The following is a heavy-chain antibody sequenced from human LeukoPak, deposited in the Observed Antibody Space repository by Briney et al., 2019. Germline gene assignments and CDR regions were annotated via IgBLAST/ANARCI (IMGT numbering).Heavy chain of an antibody. J-gene: IGHJ4*02. Sequence: GGSLRLSCAASGLTFSSYAMSWVRQAPGKGLEWVSAISGSGGSTYYADSVKGRFTISRDNSKNTLYLQMNSLRAEDTAVYYCAKGGESIAAAGTFFDYWGQGTLVTVSS. CDR1: GLTFSSYA. D-gene: IGHD6-13*01. CDR2: ISGSGGST. V-gene: IGHV3-23*01. CDR3: AKGGESIAAAGTFFDY.